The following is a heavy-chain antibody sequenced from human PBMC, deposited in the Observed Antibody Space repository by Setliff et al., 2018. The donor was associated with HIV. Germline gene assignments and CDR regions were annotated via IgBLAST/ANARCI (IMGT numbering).Heavy chain of an antibody. CDR3: ARIFGDQGYYYGMDV. Sequence: SETLSLTCAVYGESFSGFYWTWIRQPPGKGLEWIGDINHSGRINYNPSLRSRVTTSVDTSKNQFSLKLSSVIAADTAVYYCARIFGDQGYYYGMDVWGQGTTVTVSS. CDR1: GESFSGFY. J-gene: IGHJ6*02. D-gene: IGHD3-3*01. CDR2: INHSGRI. V-gene: IGHV4-34*01.